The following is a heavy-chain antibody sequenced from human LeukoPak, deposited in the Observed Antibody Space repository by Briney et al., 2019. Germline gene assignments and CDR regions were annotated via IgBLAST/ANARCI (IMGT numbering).Heavy chain of an antibody. J-gene: IGHJ4*02. Sequence: SETLSLTCAVYGGSFSGYYWSWIRQPPGKGLEWIGEINHSGSTNYNPSLKSRVTMSVDTSKSQISLKMTSVTAADTAVYYCARGNYRWEVDYWGQGTLVTVSS. V-gene: IGHV4-34*01. CDR2: INHSGST. CDR1: GGSFSGYY. CDR3: ARGNYRWEVDY. D-gene: IGHD1-7*01.